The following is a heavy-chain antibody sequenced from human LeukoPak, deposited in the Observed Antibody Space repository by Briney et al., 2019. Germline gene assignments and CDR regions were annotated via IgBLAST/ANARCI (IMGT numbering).Heavy chain of an antibody. V-gene: IGHV3-7*01. D-gene: IGHD6-19*01. CDR3: AREGEKWPRPPIAVAGYYFDY. CDR2: IKQDGSEK. CDR1: GFTFSSYS. J-gene: IGHJ4*02. Sequence: GGSLRLSCAASGFTFSSYSMSWVRQAPGKGLEWVANIKQDGSEKYYVDSGKGRFTISRDNAKNSLYLQMNSLQAKDTAVYYGAREGEKWPRPPIAVAGYYFDYWGQGTLVTVSS.